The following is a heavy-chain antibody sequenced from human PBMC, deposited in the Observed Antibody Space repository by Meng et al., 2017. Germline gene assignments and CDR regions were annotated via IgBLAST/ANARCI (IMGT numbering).Heavy chain of an antibody. CDR3: ARSGALGG. D-gene: IGHD7-27*01. V-gene: IGHV1-2*06. Sequence: QVQLGQAGAEVKKPGASVKVSCKPSGYNFPDYWLHWVRRAPGQGLEWMGRIDPKSGDTHYAQRFQGRVTMTGDTSISTAYMELSGLRSDDTAMYYCARSGALGGWGQGTLVTVSS. CDR2: IDPKSGDT. J-gene: IGHJ4*02. CDR1: GYNFPDYW.